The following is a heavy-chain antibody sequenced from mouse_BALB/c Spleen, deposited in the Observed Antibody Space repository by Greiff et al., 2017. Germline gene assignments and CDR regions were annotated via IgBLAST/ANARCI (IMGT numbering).Heavy chain of an antibody. V-gene: IGHV5-6-5*01. CDR2: ISSGGST. Sequence: GKVVESGGGLVKPGGSLKLSCAASGFTFSSYAMSWVRQTPEKRLEWVASISSGGSTYYPDSVKGRFTISRDNARNILYLQMSSLRSEDTAMYYCARDYGNYFDYWGQGTTLTVSS. CDR1: GFTFSSYA. J-gene: IGHJ2*01. CDR3: ARDYGNYFDY. D-gene: IGHD2-1*01.